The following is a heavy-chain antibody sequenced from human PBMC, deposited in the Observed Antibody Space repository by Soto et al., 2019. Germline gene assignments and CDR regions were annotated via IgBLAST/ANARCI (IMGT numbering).Heavy chain of an antibody. CDR1: GYSFTTYW. Sequence: PVESLKISCNGSGYSFTTYWIGWVRQMPGKGLEWMGSVYPGDSDTRYSPSFQGQVTISADKSISTAYLQWSSLKASDTAMYYCARISPIASYYSDYWGQGTLVTVSS. D-gene: IGHD2-15*01. J-gene: IGHJ4*02. CDR3: ARISPIASYYSDY. V-gene: IGHV5-51*01. CDR2: VYPGDSDT.